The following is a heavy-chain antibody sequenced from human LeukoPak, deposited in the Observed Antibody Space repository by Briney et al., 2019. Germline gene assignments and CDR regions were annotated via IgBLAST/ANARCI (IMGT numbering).Heavy chain of an antibody. CDR1: GFTFSSYS. J-gene: IGHJ4*02. CDR3: ASAPSWFGELLI. D-gene: IGHD3-10*01. CDR2: ISSSSYI. V-gene: IGHV3-21*01. Sequence: GGSLRLSCAASGFTFSSYSMNWVRQAPGKGLEWVSSISSSSYIYYADSVKGRFTISRDNAKNSLYLQMNSLRAEDTAVYYCASAPSWFGELLIWGQGTLVTVSS.